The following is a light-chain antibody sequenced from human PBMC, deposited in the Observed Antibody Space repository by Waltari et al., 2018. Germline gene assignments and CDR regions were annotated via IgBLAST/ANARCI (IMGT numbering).Light chain of an antibody. CDR1: SSDVGSYNL. J-gene: IGLJ1*01. Sequence: QSALTQPASVSGSPGQSITISCTGTSSDVGSYNLVSWYQQHPGKAPKLMIYEVSKRPSGVSKRFSGSNSGNTASLTISGIQAEDEADYYCCSYAGSTTYVFGTGTKVTVL. CDR2: EVS. V-gene: IGLV2-23*02. CDR3: CSYAGSTTYV.